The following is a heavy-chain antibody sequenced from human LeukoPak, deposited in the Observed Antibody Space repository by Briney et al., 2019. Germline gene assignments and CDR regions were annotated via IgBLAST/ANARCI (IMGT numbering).Heavy chain of an antibody. CDR1: GFTFSNAW. CDR2: IKSKTDGGTT. V-gene: IGHV3-15*01. D-gene: IGHD3-3*01. J-gene: IGHJ6*03. CDR3: TTFDFWSGYYTDYMGV. Sequence: GGSLRLSCAASGFTFSNAWMSWVRQAPGKGLEWVGRIKSKTDGGTTDYAAPVKGRFTISRDDSKNTLYLQMNSLKTEDTAVYYCTTFDFWSGYYTDYMGVWGKGTTVTVSS.